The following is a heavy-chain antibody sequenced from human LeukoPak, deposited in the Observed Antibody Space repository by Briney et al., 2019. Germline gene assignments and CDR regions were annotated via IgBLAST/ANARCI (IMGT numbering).Heavy chain of an antibody. CDR3: ARAISDSNGYYYFDY. D-gene: IGHD3-22*01. Sequence: GGSLRLSCAASGFTFSDHYMDWVRQAPGKGLEWVGRTRNKANSYTTEHAASVKGRFTISRDESKNSLYLQMTSLNTEDTAVYYCARAISDSNGYYYFDYWGQGTLVTVSS. CDR2: TRNKANSYTT. CDR1: GFTFSDHY. J-gene: IGHJ4*02. V-gene: IGHV3-72*01.